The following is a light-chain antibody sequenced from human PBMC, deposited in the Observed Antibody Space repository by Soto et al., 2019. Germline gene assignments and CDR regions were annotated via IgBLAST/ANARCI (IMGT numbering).Light chain of an antibody. CDR2: EVT. J-gene: IGLJ3*02. CDR3: ASNTPTWV. V-gene: IGLV2-14*01. CDR1: TGNIGGQNS. Sequence: QSALPQPASVSGSPGQTISISCIGTTGNIGGQNSVSWYQQYPGKAPKLIIYEVTKRPSGISNRFSGSKSANTASLTISGLQADDEAAYYCASNTPTWVFGGGTKLTVL.